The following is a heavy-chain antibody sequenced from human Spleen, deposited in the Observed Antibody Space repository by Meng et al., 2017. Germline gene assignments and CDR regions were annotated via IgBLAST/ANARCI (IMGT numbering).Heavy chain of an antibody. CDR3: ARDVTYVTGTTGSLGN. CDR1: GFSFSHYT. D-gene: IGHD1-20*01. V-gene: IGHV3-30-3*01. Sequence: QVPLAESGGGVVQPGRSLRRSCAAAGFSFSHYTMHWVRQAPGTGLDWVALISNDGNNKYYADSVKGRFSISRDNSKNTLYLQMNSLRAEDTALYYCARDVTYVTGTTGSLGNWGQGALVTVSS. CDR2: ISNDGNNK. J-gene: IGHJ4*02.